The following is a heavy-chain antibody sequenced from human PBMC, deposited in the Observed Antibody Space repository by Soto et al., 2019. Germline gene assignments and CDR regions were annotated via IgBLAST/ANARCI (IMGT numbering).Heavy chain of an antibody. CDR2: IKQDGSEK. D-gene: IGHD2-15*01. V-gene: IGHV3-7*01. CDR3: ARDLVVVAATHTDSYYYGMDV. J-gene: IGHJ6*02. Sequence: GGSLRLSCAASGFTFSSYWMSWVRQAPGKGLEWVANIKQDGSEKYYVDSVKGRFTISRDNAKNSLYLQMNSLRAEDTAVYYCARDLVVVAATHTDSYYYGMDVWGQGTTVTVSS. CDR1: GFTFSSYW.